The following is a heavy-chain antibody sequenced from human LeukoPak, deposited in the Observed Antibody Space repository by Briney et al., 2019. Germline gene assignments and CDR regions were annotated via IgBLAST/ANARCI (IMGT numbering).Heavy chain of an antibody. CDR3: ARVWMATIRYYYYGMDV. CDR1: GFTFSSYE. Sequence: GGSLRLSCAASGFTFSSYEMNWVRQAPGKGLEWVSYISSSGSTIYYADSVKGRFTISRDNAKNSLYLQMNSLRAEDTAAYYCARVWMATIRYYYYGMDVWGQGTTVTVSS. D-gene: IGHD5-24*01. J-gene: IGHJ6*02. CDR2: ISSSGSTI. V-gene: IGHV3-48*03.